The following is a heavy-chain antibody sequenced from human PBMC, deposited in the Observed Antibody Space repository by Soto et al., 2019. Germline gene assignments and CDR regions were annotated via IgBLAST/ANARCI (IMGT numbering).Heavy chain of an antibody. J-gene: IGHJ4*02. D-gene: IGHD6-13*01. CDR1: GGSISSYY. Sequence: SETLSLTCTVSGGSISSYYWSWIRQPPGKGLEWIGYIYYSGSTNYNPSLKSRVTISVDTSKNQFSLKLSSVTAADTAVYYCARDRGYSIEPGYYFDYWGQGTLVTVSS. V-gene: IGHV4-59*01. CDR3: ARDRGYSIEPGYYFDY. CDR2: IYYSGST.